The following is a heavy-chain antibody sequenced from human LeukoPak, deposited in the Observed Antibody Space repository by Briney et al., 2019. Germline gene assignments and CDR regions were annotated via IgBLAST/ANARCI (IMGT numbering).Heavy chain of an antibody. Sequence: SETLSLTYAVRGGSFSGYYWSWIRQPPGKGLEWIGEINHSGSTNYNPSLKSRVTISVDTSKNQVSLKLSSVTAADTAVYYCALGGAYGGNSAVDYWGQGTLVTVSS. CDR1: GGSFSGYY. V-gene: IGHV4-34*01. D-gene: IGHD4-23*01. CDR3: ALGGAYGGNSAVDY. J-gene: IGHJ4*02. CDR2: INHSGST.